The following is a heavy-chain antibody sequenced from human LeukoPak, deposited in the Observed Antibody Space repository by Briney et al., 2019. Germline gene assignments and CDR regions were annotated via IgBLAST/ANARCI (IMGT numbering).Heavy chain of an antibody. CDR2: IWYDGSNK. CDR3: ARGRVGATKAFDY. J-gene: IGHJ4*02. V-gene: IGHV3-33*01. CDR1: GFTFSSYG. D-gene: IGHD1-26*01. Sequence: GRSLRLSCAASGFTFSSYGMHWVRQAPGKGLEWVAVIWYDGSNKYYADSVKGRFTISRDNAKNSLYLQMNSLRAEDTAVYYCARGRVGATKAFDYWGQGTLVTVSS.